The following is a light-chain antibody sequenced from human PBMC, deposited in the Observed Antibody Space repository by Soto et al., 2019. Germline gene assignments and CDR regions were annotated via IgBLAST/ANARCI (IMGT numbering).Light chain of an antibody. V-gene: IGLV2-14*01. CDR1: SSDVGGYNY. CDR3: SSYTSSSTYV. J-gene: IGLJ1*01. CDR2: EVS. Sequence: QSVLTQPASVAGSPGQSITISCTGTSSDVGGYNYVSWYQHHPGKAPKLMIYEVSSRPSGVSNRFSGSTSGNTASLIISGLQAEDEADYYCSSYTSSSTYVFGTGTKVTVL.